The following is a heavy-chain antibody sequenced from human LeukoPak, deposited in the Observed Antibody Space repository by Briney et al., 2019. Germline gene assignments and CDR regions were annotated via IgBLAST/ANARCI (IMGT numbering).Heavy chain of an antibody. CDR1: GFTFSTYS. V-gene: IGHV3-21*01. CDR2: IDSSSI. D-gene: IGHD6-13*01. CDR3: AGGSSWPLDY. J-gene: IGHJ4*02. Sequence: GGSLRLSCAASGFTFSTYSMTWVRQAPGKGLEWVSTIDSSSIYYADSVRGRFTISRDNAKSSLYLLMNSLRAEDTAVYYCAGGSSWPLDYWGQGTLVTVSS.